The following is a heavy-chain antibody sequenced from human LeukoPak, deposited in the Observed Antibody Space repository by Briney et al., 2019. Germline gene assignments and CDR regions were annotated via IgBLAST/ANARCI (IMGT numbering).Heavy chain of an antibody. D-gene: IGHD6-6*01. CDR2: IYTSGST. J-gene: IGHJ6*03. CDR1: GGSISSGSYY. CDR3: ARVAYSSSSSGQYYYYMDV. V-gene: IGHV4-61*02. Sequence: SQTLSLTCTVSGGSISSGSYYWSWIRQPAGKGLEWIGRIYTSGSTNYNPSLKSRVTISVDTSKNQFSLKLSSVTAADTAVYYCARVAYSSSSSGQYYYYMDVWDKGTTVTVSS.